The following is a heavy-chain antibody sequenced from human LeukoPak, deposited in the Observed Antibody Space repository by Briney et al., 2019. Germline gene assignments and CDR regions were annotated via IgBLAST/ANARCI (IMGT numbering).Heavy chain of an antibody. CDR1: GFTFSSYE. CDR2: ISISGSTI. J-gene: IGHJ4*02. D-gene: IGHD2-8*01. V-gene: IGHV3-48*03. CDR3: AKDIFVLSDLGRGFDY. Sequence: GGSLRLSCAASGFTFSSYEMNWVRQAPGKGLGWVSYISISGSTIYYADSVKGRFTISRDNAKNSLYLQMNSLRAEDTALYYCAKDIFVLSDLGRGFDYWGQGTLVTVSS.